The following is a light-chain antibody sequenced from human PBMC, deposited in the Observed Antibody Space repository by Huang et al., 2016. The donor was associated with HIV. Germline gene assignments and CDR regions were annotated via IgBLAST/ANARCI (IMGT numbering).Light chain of an antibody. CDR3: QQSYTTPVT. Sequence: DIQMTQSPPSLSASVGDRVTITCRTSQSTFNYLNWYQQKPGKAPKLLIFAASSLQSGVPSRFSGSGSGTDFTLTINSLQPEDFATYYCQQSYTTPVTFGPGTKVDIK. V-gene: IGKV1-39*01. J-gene: IGKJ3*01. CDR1: QSTFNY. CDR2: AAS.